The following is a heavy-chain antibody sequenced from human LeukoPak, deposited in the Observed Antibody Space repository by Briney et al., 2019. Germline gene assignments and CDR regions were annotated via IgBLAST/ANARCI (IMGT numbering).Heavy chain of an antibody. CDR3: ARDVSVSGMDV. CDR2: IKRDGSEK. CDR1: GFTFTDYW. J-gene: IGHJ6*02. D-gene: IGHD5/OR15-5a*01. Sequence: GGSLRLSCAASGFTFTDYWMSWVRQAPGKGLEWVPNIKRDGSEKYYVDSVKGRSTISRDNPKKSVYLQINSLRAEDTAIYYCARDVSVSGMDVWGQGTTVTVSS. V-gene: IGHV3-7*01.